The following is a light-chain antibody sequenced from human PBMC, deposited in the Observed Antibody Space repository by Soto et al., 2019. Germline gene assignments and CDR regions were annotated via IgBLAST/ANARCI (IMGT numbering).Light chain of an antibody. V-gene: IGKV1-39*01. CDR1: QSISSY. CDR2: GAS. J-gene: IGKJ1*01. CDR3: QQSYSTPRT. Sequence: DIQMTQSPSSLSASVGDRVIITCRASQSISSYLSWYQQKPGTAPKLLIYGASTLQSGVPSRFSGSGSGSDFTLTISSLQAEDFATYYCQQSYSTPRTFGQGTKVEIK.